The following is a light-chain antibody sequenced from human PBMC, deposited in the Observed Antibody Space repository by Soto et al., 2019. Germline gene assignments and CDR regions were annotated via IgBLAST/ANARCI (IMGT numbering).Light chain of an antibody. CDR2: GAS. CDR3: QQYVSSPYT. CDR1: QSVSSSY. J-gene: IGKJ2*01. Sequence: EIVLTQSPGTLSLSPGERATLSCRASQSVSSSYLAWYQQKPGQAPRLLNYGASSRATGIPDRFSGSGSGTDFTLTISRLEPEDFAVYYCQQYVSSPYTLGQGTKLEIK. V-gene: IGKV3-20*01.